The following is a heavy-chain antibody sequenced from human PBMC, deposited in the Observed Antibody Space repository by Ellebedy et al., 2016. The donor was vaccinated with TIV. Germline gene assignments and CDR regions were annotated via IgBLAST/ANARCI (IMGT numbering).Heavy chain of an antibody. CDR1: GFTFSSYA. V-gene: IGHV3-64*01. CDR2: ISKNGGST. J-gene: IGHJ4*02. D-gene: IGHD4-23*01. Sequence: GESLKISCAASGFTFSSYAMHWVRQAPGKGLEYVSGISKNGGSTYYANSVKGRFTISRDNSKNTLYLQMGSLRAEDTALYYCARVVLSGNGGPFDYWGQGTLVTVSS. CDR3: ARVVLSGNGGPFDY.